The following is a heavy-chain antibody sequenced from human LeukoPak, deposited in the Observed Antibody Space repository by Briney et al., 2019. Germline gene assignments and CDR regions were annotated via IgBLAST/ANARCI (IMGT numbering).Heavy chain of an antibody. Sequence: GWSLTLSCPASGFTFLHYGMSWIRQAPGKGLEGVSGINWNGGSTGYADFVEGRFTIPRDNAKHSLYLQMNSLRAEGTALYYCARRDPPCGGDCYPPLPLDYWGQGTLVTVSS. D-gene: IGHD2-21*02. CDR3: ARRDPPCGGDCYPPLPLDY. CDR1: GFTFLHYG. J-gene: IGHJ4*02. CDR2: INWNGGST. V-gene: IGHV3-20*04.